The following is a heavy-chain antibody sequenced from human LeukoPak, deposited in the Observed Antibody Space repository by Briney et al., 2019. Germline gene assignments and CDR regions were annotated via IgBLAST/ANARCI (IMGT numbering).Heavy chain of an antibody. J-gene: IGHJ3*02. Sequence: PSQTLSLTCTVSGGSVSSGNYYWTWIRQPAGKGLEWIGRIYTSGSTNYNPSLKSRVTISIDASKNQFSLRLSSVTAADTAVYYCATHIAVAGRLDAFDIWGQGTMVTVSS. V-gene: IGHV4-61*02. CDR2: IYTSGST. CDR3: ATHIAVAGRLDAFDI. D-gene: IGHD6-19*01. CDR1: GGSVSSGNYY.